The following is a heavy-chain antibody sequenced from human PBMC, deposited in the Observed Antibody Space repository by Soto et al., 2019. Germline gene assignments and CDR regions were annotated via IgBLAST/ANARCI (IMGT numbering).Heavy chain of an antibody. CDR2: INPNSGGT. CDR3: ARALGSYYQEGAFDP. CDR1: GYTFTGYY. Sequence: ASVKVSCKASGYTFTGYYMHWVRQAPGQGLEWMGWINPNSGGTNYAQKFQGRVTMTRDTSISTAYMELSRLRSDDTAVYYCARALGSYYQEGAFDPWGQGTLVTVSS. V-gene: IGHV1-2*02. J-gene: IGHJ5*02. D-gene: IGHD1-26*01.